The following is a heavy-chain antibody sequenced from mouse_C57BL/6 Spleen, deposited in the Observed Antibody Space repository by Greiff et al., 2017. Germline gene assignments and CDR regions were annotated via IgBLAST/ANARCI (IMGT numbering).Heavy chain of an antibody. V-gene: IGHV10-3*01. J-gene: IGHJ2*01. CDR1: GFTFNTYA. Sequence: EVQVVESGGGLVQPKGSLKLSCAASGFTFNTYAMHWVRQAPGKGLEWVARISSKSSNYATYYADSVKDRFTISRDDSQGMIYLQMNNLKTEDTARYYCVGERALSYYIDYWGQGTTLTVSS. D-gene: IGHD1-1*01. CDR2: ISSKSSNYAT. CDR3: VGERALSYYIDY.